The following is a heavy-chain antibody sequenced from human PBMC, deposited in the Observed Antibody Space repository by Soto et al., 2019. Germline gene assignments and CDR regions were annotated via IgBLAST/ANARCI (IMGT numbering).Heavy chain of an antibody. J-gene: IGHJ4*02. D-gene: IGHD6-13*01. CDR1: GYTFTSYD. CDR3: ARTLPYRNGYSSSWTFDY. Sequence: ASVKVSCKASGYTFTSYDINWVRQATGQGLEWMGWMNPNSGNTGYAQKFQGRVTMTRNTSISTAYMELSSLRSEDTAVYYCARTLPYRNGYSSSWTFDYWGQGTLVTVSS. V-gene: IGHV1-8*02. CDR2: MNPNSGNT.